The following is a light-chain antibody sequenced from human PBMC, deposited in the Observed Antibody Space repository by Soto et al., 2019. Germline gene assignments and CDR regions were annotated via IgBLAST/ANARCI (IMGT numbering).Light chain of an antibody. J-gene: IGLJ1*01. CDR1: SSDVGSYNY. Sequence: QSALTQPASVSWSPGQSIAISCTGTSSDVGSYNYVSWYQHHPGKAPKVMIYDVSSRPSGVSNRFSGSKSGNTASLTISGLQAEDEADYYCISYTTISTYVFGTGTKLTVL. V-gene: IGLV2-14*03. CDR2: DVS. CDR3: ISYTTISTYV.